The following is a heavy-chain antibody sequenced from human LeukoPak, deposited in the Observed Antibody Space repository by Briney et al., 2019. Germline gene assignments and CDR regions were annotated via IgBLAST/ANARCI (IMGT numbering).Heavy chain of an antibody. V-gene: IGHV4-39*07. D-gene: IGHD2-15*01. CDR2: INHSRST. CDR3: ARGYPLRGYCSGCNRPRKILYYFDY. J-gene: IGHJ4*02. CDR1: GGSISSSSYY. Sequence: PSETLSLTCTVSGGSISSSSYYWSWIRQPPGKGLEWIGEINHSRSTNYNPSLKSRVTISVDTSKNQFSLKLSSVTAADTAVYYCARGYPLRGYCSGCNRPRKILYYFDYWGQGTLVTVSS.